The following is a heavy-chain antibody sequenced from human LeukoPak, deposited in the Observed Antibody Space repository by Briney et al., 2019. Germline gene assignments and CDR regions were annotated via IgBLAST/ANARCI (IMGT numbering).Heavy chain of an antibody. V-gene: IGHV3-66*01. Sequence: GGSLRLSCAASGFTVSSNYMSWVRQAPGKGLEWVSVIYSGGSTDYAGTVKGRFTISRDNAKNTLYLQMNSLRAEDTAVYYCAKGFWGWEVDYWGQGTLVTVSS. J-gene: IGHJ4*02. CDR1: GFTVSSNY. CDR3: AKGFWGWEVDY. D-gene: IGHD3-16*01. CDR2: IYSGGST.